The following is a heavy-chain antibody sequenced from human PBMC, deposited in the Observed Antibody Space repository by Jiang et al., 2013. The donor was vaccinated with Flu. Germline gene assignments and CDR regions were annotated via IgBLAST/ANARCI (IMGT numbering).Heavy chain of an antibody. CDR1: GYTFISYA. Sequence: GAEVKKPGPSVIISCKASGYTFISYAIHWVRQAPGQRLEWMGWINVGNGNTKYSQEFLGRVTITRDTSAITAYMELSSLRSEDTAVYYCARRVGRTFDYWGQGTLVTVSS. J-gene: IGHJ4*02. CDR2: INVGNGNT. CDR3: ARRVGRTFDY. D-gene: IGHD3-16*01. V-gene: IGHV1-3*01.